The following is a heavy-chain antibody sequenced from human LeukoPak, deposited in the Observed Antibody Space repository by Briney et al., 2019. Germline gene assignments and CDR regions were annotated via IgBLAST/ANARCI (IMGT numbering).Heavy chain of an antibody. CDR2: INTNTGNP. CDR3: ARGRDCSGGNCYSDY. Sequence: ASVKVSCKASGYSFTSFAMNWVRQAPGQGLEWMGWINTNTGNPTYARGFAGRFVFSLDTSVSTAYLQISGLEAEDTAVYYCARGRDCSGGNCYSDYWGREPWSPSPQ. D-gene: IGHD2-15*01. V-gene: IGHV7-4-1*01. J-gene: IGHJ4*02. CDR1: GYSFTSFA.